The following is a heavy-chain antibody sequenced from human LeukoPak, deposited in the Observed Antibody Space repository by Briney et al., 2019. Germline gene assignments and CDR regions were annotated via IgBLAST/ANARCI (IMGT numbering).Heavy chain of an antibody. CDR3: ATAAVAGTNPSFFDY. CDR1: GFTVSSNY. J-gene: IGHJ4*02. CDR2: IYTGGST. V-gene: IGHV3-53*05. Sequence: GGSLRLSCAASGFTVSSNYMSWVRQAPGKGPEWVSVIYTGGSTYSADSVKGRFTISRDNSKNTLYLQMNSLRAEDTAVYYCATAAVAGTNPSFFDYWGQGTLVTVSS. D-gene: IGHD6-19*01.